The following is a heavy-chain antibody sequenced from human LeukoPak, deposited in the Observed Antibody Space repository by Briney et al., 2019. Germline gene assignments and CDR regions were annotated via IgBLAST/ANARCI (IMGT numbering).Heavy chain of an antibody. CDR1: GFTFSSYS. D-gene: IGHD2-2*01. Sequence: GGSLRLSCAASGFTFSSYSMNWVRQAPGKGLEWVSSISSSSSYIYYADSVKGRFTISRDNAKNSLYLQMNSLRAEDTAVYYCASVSGYCSSTSCYGGLGYWGQGTLVTVSS. V-gene: IGHV3-21*01. J-gene: IGHJ4*02. CDR2: ISSSSSYI. CDR3: ASVSGYCSSTSCYGGLGY.